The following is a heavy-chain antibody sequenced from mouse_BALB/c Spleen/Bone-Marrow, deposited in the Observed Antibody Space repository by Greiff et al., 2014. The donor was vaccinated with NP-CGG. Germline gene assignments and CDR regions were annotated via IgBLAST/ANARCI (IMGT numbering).Heavy chain of an antibody. J-gene: IGHJ3*01. CDR3: SREGAY. CDR2: ITPSNGGS. V-gene: IGHV1S81*02. Sequence: QVQLQQPGAELVKPGASVKLSCKASGYTFTNYYMYWVKQRPGQGLEWIGEITPSNGGSNFIEKFKNKATLTVDKSSSTAYMQRSSLTSEDSAVDYCSREGAYWGQGTLVTVSA. CDR1: GYTFTNYY.